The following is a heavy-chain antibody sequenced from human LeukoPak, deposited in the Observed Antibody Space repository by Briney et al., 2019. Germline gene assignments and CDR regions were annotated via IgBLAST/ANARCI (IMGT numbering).Heavy chain of an antibody. J-gene: IGHJ4*02. Sequence: PGGSLRLSCAASGFTFSSYAMSWVRQAPGKGLEWVSAISGSGGSTYYADSVKGRFTISRDNSKNTLYLQMNSLRAEDTAVYYCAKDLTPGIAAAGIMAGDYWGQGTLVTVSS. CDR1: GFTFSSYA. V-gene: IGHV3-23*01. CDR2: ISGSGGST. D-gene: IGHD6-13*01. CDR3: AKDLTPGIAAAGIMAGDY.